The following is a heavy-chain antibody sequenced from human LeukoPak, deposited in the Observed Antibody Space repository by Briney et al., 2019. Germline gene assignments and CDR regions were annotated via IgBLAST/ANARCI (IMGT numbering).Heavy chain of an antibody. D-gene: IGHD3/OR15-3a*01. CDR2: IYTSGTT. J-gene: IGHJ5*02. CDR1: GGSISSSY. Sequence: SETLSPTCTVSGGSISSSYWSWIRQPPGKGLEWVGYIYTSGTTNYNPSLKSRVTISVDTSKDQFSLKLSSVTAADTAVYYCARHAFGLLNNWFDPWGQGTLVTVSS. CDR3: ARHAFGLLNNWFDP. V-gene: IGHV4-4*09.